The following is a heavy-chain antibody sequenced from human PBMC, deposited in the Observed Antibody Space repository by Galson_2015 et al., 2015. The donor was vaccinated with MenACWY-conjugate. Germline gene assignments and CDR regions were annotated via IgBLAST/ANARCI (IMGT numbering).Heavy chain of an antibody. CDR2: MYSGGST. V-gene: IGHV3-53*01. J-gene: IGHJ6*02. Sequence: SLRLSCAASGFSVSTNYMTWVRQAPGKGLEWVSIMYSGGSTHLADSVKGRFTMSRDNSKNIVYLLMNNLRGEDTAVYYCARKGVVVARIYALDVRGQGTTVTVSS. CDR3: ARKGVVVARIYALDV. CDR1: GFSVSTNY. D-gene: IGHD3-16*01.